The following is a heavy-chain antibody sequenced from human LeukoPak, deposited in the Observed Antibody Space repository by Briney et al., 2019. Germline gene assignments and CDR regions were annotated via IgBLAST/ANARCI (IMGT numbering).Heavy chain of an antibody. CDR3: ARQAFSAVAEGY. V-gene: IGHV3-21*01. J-gene: IGHJ4*02. D-gene: IGHD6-19*01. Sequence: GGSLRLSCAASGFTFSNYAMHWVRQAPGKGLEWVSSISSSSSYIYYADSVKGRFTISRDNAKNSLYLQMNSLRAEDTAVYYCARQAFSAVAEGYWGQGTLVTVSS. CDR1: GFTFSNYA. CDR2: ISSSSSYI.